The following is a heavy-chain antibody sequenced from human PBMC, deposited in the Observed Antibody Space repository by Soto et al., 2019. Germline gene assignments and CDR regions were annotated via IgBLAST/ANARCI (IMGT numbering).Heavy chain of an antibody. CDR3: ARDESIAARPGPDY. J-gene: IGHJ4*02. CDR2: ISSSSSYI. CDR1: GFTFSSYS. V-gene: IGHV3-21*01. D-gene: IGHD6-6*01. Sequence: GGSLRLSRAASGFTFSSYSMNWVRQAPGKGLEWVSSISSSSSYIYYADSVKGRFTISRDNAKNSLYLQMNSLRAEDTAVYYCARDESIAARPGPDYWGQGTQVTVSS.